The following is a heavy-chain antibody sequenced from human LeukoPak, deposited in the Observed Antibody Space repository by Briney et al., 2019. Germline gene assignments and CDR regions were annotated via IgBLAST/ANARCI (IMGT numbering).Heavy chain of an antibody. CDR1: GFTLSTYW. CDR2: INSDGSST. D-gene: IGHD6-19*01. V-gene: IGHV3-74*01. CDR3: VAVAGLKYAFDI. Sequence: GGSLRLSCASSGFTLSTYWMHWVRQVPGKGLVWVSRINSDGSSTRYADSVKGRFTISRDNAKNTLYLQMNSLRVEDTAVYYCVAVAGLKYAFDIWGQGTMVTVSS. J-gene: IGHJ3*02.